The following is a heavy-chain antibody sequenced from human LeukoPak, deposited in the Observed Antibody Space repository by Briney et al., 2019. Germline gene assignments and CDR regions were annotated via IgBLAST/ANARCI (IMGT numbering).Heavy chain of an antibody. CDR3: AKGSTRYNYGRGVFDI. Sequence: GRSLRLSCAAAGFTFDDYAMNWVRQAPGKGLECVSGISWDSGSIGYADSVKGRFTVSRDNARNSLYLQMNSLRAEDMALYYCAKGSTRYNYGRGVFDIWGQGSMVTVSS. J-gene: IGHJ3*02. D-gene: IGHD5-18*01. CDR2: ISWDSGSI. CDR1: GFTFDDYA. V-gene: IGHV3-9*03.